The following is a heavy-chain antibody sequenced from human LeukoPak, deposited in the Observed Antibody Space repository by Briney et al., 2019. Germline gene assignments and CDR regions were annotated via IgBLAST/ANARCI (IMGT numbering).Heavy chain of an antibody. CDR1: GGSISGYY. CDR3: ARHLDSGDYPLAY. CDR2: IHYSGST. J-gene: IGHJ4*02. D-gene: IGHD4-17*01. Sequence: TSETLSLTCTVSGGSISGYYWSWIRQSPGKGLEWIAYIHYSGSTNYNPSLKSRVTISVDTSKDHFSLKLSPVTAADTAVYFCARHLDSGDYPLAYWGQGTLVTVSS. V-gene: IGHV4-59*08.